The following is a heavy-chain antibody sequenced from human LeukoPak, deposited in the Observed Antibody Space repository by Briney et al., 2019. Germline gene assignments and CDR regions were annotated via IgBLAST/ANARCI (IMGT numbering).Heavy chain of an antibody. CDR2: IWYDGSNK. CDR3: ARELPPVVKFYFDY. V-gene: IGHV3-33*01. D-gene: IGHD3-22*01. CDR1: GFTFSNSG. Sequence: GRSLRLSCAASGFTFSNSGMHWVRQAPGKGLELVAVIWYDGSNKYYADSVKGRFTISRDNSKNTLYLQMNSLRAEDTAVYYCARELPPVVKFYFDYWGQGTLVTVSS. J-gene: IGHJ4*02.